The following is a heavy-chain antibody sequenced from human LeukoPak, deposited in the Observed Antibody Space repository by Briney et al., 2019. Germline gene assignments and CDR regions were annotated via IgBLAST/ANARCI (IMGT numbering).Heavy chain of an antibody. CDR2: MNPHSGNT. CDR1: GYTLTSYD. Sequence: ASVKVSCQASGYTLTSYDINCVQHDTGQGLEWPGWMNPHSGNTGSAQKFQGRVTMTRNTSISTAYMELSSLRSQETCLYFFVFFFKQKTAYEILTGLSPWGQGTLVTVSS. D-gene: IGHD3-9*01. CDR3: VFFFKQKTAYEILTGLSP. J-gene: IGHJ5*02. V-gene: IGHV1-8*01.